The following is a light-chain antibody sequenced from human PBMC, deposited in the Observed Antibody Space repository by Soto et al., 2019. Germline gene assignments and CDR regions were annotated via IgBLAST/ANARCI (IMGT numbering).Light chain of an antibody. CDR2: DVS. V-gene: IGLV2-14*03. J-gene: IGLJ1*01. CDR3: CSYTTSSTYV. CDR1: SSDVGGYNY. Sequence: QSVLTQPASVSGSPGQSIAISCTGTSSDVGGYNYVSWYQQHPGKAPKLMIYDVSNRPSGVSNLFSGSKSGNTASLTISGLQAEDEADYYCCSYTTSSTYVFGTGTKAPS.